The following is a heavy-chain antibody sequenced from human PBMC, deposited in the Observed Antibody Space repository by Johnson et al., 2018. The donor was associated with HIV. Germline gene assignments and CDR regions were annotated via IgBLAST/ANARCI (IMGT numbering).Heavy chain of an antibody. V-gene: IGHV3-11*04. CDR3: ARAVCRGGRCYSHDAFDI. CDR2: ISSSGSTI. J-gene: IGHJ3*02. D-gene: IGHD2-15*01. Sequence: QVQLVESGGGLVQPGGSLRLSCEASGFTFSDYYMSWIRQAPGKGLEWVSYISSSGSTIYYADSVKGRFTISRDNAKNSLYLQMNSLRAGDTALYYCARAVCRGGRCYSHDAFDIWGQGTMVTVSS. CDR1: GFTFSDYY.